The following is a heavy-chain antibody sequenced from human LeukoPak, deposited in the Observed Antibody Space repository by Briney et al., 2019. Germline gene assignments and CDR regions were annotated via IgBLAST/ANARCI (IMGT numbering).Heavy chain of an antibody. CDR3: ATDRGWRTSGYYLYYFEY. CDR2: IKHDGSEK. J-gene: IGHJ4*02. CDR1: GFTISGHA. V-gene: IGHV3-7*01. Sequence: GGSLRLSCVASGFTISGHAMSWVRQAPGKGLEWVASIKHDGSEKYYVDSVRGRFTISRDNTMNSLYLQMSSLRTEDTAVYYCATDRGWRTSGYYLYYFEYWGQGTLVTYSS. D-gene: IGHD3-3*01.